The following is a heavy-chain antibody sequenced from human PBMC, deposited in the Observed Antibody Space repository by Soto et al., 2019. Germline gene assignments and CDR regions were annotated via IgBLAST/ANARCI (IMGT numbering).Heavy chain of an antibody. CDR1: GVSISSGGYS. Sequence: QLQLQESGSGLVKPSETLSLTCAVSGVSISSGGYSWSWIRQPPGKGLEWIAYIYAHGSTYYNPSLKSRVTMSVDGSKNQFSLKLGSVTAADTAVYYCARHYINYYFDFCGQGILVTVSS. V-gene: IGHV4-30-2*01. CDR3: ARHYINYYFDF. J-gene: IGHJ4*02. D-gene: IGHD4-4*01. CDR2: IYAHGST.